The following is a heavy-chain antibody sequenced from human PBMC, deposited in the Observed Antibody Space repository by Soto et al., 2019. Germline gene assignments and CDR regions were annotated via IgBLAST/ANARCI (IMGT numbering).Heavy chain of an antibody. V-gene: IGHV4-34*01. CDR3: ARASDIVVVVAATPGPWFDP. Sequence: ETLSLTCAVYGGSFSGYYWSWIRQPPGKGLEWIGEINHSGSTNYNPSLKSRVTISVDTSKNQFSLKLSSVTAADTAVYYCARASDIVVVVAATPGPWFDPWGQGTLVTVS. D-gene: IGHD2-15*01. J-gene: IGHJ5*02. CDR2: INHSGST. CDR1: GGSFSGYY.